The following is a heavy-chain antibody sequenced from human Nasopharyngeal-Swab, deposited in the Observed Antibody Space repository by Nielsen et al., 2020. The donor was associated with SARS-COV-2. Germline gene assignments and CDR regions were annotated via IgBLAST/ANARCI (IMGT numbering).Heavy chain of an antibody. D-gene: IGHD1-26*01. CDR2: IYSGGST. J-gene: IGHJ6*02. CDR1: GFTVSSNY. V-gene: IGHV3-53*01. CDR3: ARDGAPGDSGSYYGMDV. Sequence: GESLKISCAASGFTVSSNYMSWVRQAPGKGLEWVSVIYSGGSTYYADSVKGRFTISRDNSTNPLYLQMNSLRAEDTAVYYCARDGAPGDSGSYYGMDVWGQGTTVTVSS.